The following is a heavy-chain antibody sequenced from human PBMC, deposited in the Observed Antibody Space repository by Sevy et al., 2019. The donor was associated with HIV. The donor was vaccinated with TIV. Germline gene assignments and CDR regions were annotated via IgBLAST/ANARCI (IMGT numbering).Heavy chain of an antibody. J-gene: IGHJ4*02. CDR3: AKAWAIDWNLPDY. Sequence: GGSLRLSCAASGFTFDDYAMHWVRQAPGKGLEWVSGIGWNSGSIGYAESVKGRFTISRDNAKNSLYLQMNSLSAADTALYYCAKAWAIDWNLPDYWGQGTLVTVSS. V-gene: IGHV3-9*01. CDR2: IGWNSGSI. D-gene: IGHD1-1*01. CDR1: GFTFDDYA.